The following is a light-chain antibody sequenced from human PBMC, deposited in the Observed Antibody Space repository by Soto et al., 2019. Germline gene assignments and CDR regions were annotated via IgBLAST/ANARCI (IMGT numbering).Light chain of an antibody. J-gene: IGKJ1*01. V-gene: IGKV1-27*01. CDR3: QQTYTNPQT. Sequence: DIQLTQSPSSLSASVGDRVTITCRASQGISNFVAWYQQKPGKVPKLLIYAASTLQSGVPSRFSGSGSGTHFVLTISNFQPEDSATYFCQQTYTNPQTFGQGTKVDIK. CDR2: AAS. CDR1: QGISNF.